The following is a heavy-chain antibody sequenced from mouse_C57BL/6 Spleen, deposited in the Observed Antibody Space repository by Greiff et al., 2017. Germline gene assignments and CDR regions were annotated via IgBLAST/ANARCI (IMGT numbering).Heavy chain of an antibody. CDR1: GFTFSDYY. Sequence: EVHLVESEGGLVQPGSSMKLSCTASGFTFSDYYMAWVRQVPEKGLEWVANINYDGSSTYYLDTLKSRFIISRDNAKNILYLQMSSLKSEDTATYYCARDLLRAMDYWGQGTSVTVSS. CDR3: ARDLLRAMDY. V-gene: IGHV5-16*01. J-gene: IGHJ4*01. D-gene: IGHD6-2*01. CDR2: INYDGSST.